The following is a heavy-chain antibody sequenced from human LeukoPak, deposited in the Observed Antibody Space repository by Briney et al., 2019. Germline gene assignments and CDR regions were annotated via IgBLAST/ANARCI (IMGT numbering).Heavy chain of an antibody. CDR1: GFTFDDYA. CDR3: AKDIGYDFWSGMGGFDY. J-gene: IGHJ4*02. V-gene: IGHV3-9*01. D-gene: IGHD3-3*01. CDR2: ISWNSGSI. Sequence: PGGSLRLSCAASGFTFDDYAMHWVRQAPGKGLEWVSGISWNSGSIGYADSVKGRFTISRDNAKNSLYLQMNSLRAEDTALYYCAKDIGYDFWSGMGGFDYWGQGTLVTVSS.